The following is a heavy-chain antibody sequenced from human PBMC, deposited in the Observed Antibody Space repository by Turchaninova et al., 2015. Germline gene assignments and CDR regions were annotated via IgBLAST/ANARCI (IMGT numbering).Heavy chain of an antibody. Sequence: QITLKESGHTLVKPTQTLTLTCTCSGFSLSTSGVGVGWFRQPPGKALEWLASIYWDDEKRFSPSLKSRLTITKDPAKNHVVLTMTDMDPVDTSTYYCARGHTDGSSWFYNWFGPWGQGTLVTVSS. CDR3: ARGHTDGSSWFYNWFGP. V-gene: IGHV2-5*02. CDR2: IYWDDEK. D-gene: IGHD6-13*01. J-gene: IGHJ5*02. CDR1: GFSLSTSGVG.